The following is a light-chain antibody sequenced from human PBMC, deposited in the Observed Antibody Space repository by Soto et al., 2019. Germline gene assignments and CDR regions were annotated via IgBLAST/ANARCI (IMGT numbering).Light chain of an antibody. CDR1: QKISNW. J-gene: IGKJ1*01. Sequence: DIQMTQSPSTLSASVGDRVTITCRXXQKISNWLAWYQQRPGKAPKLLISDASNLESGVPSRFSGSGSGTDFTLTISSLQPDDSATYYCQQYRGPFGQGTKVEIK. V-gene: IGKV1-5*01. CDR2: DAS. CDR3: QQYRGP.